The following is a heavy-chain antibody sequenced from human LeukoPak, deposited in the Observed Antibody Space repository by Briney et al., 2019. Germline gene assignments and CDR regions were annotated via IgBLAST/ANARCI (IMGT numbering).Heavy chain of an antibody. V-gene: IGHV1-69*04. J-gene: IGHJ4*02. CDR1: GGTFSSYA. CDR3: ASGWWRGLGD. D-gene: IGHD3-16*01. CDR2: IIPILGIA. Sequence: SVKVSCKASGGTFSSYAISWVRQAPGQGLEWMGRIIPILGIANYAQKLQGRVTMTTDTSTSTAYMELRSLRSDDTAVYYCASGWWRGLGDWGQGTLVTVSS.